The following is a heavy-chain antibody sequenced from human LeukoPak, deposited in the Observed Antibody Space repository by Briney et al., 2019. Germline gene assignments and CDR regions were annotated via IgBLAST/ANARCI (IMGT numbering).Heavy chain of an antibody. J-gene: IGHJ4*02. CDR3: ARAGSGALRD. CDR2: IYTSGGT. CDR1: GGSISSYY. D-gene: IGHD3-10*01. Sequence: SETLSLTCNVSGGSISSYYWTWIRQPAGKGLEWIGLIYTSGGTKNPSLKNRVTMSVDTSKNQFSLKLSSVTAADTAVYYCARAGSGALRDWGQGTLVTVSS. V-gene: IGHV4-4*07.